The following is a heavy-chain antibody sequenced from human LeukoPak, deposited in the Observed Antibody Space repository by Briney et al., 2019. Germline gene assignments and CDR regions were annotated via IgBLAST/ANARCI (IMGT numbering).Heavy chain of an antibody. V-gene: IGHV3-23*01. D-gene: IGHD4-17*01. CDR2: ISDGGSDI. CDR3: AKALYGDYGRFDY. Sequence: GGSLRLSCAASGFTFSTYAMSWVRQAPGKGLDWVSTISDGGSDIHYADSVKGRFTISRDDSKNTLYLQMNSLRAEDTAVYYCAKALYGDYGRFDYWGQGTLVTVSS. J-gene: IGHJ4*02. CDR1: GFTFSTYA.